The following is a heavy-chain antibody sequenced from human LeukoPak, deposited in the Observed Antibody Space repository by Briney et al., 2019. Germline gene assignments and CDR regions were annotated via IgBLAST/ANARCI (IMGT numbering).Heavy chain of an antibody. CDR3: ARDIVVVPAAIHMDV. V-gene: IGHV1-18*01. Sequence: ASVKVSCTASGYTFTTYGISWVRQAPGQGLEWMGWISGCNGNTNFAQKLQGRVTMTTDTSTNTAYMELRSLRSDDTAVYYCARDIVVVPAAIHMDVWGQGTTVTVSS. CDR2: ISGCNGNT. CDR1: GYTFTTYG. J-gene: IGHJ6*02. D-gene: IGHD2-2*01.